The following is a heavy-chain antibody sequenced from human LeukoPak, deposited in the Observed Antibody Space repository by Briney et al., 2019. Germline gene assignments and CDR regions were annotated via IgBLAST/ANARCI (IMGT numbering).Heavy chain of an antibody. Sequence: GGSLRLSCAASGFTFTEYAMHWVRQAPGKGLEWVALISYGGSRTVYADSVKGRFTIYRDDYRNTLYLQLNSLRPEDAAVYYCARDSTYYYASGSSGAHYFDYWGQGALVTVSS. CDR2: ISYGGSRT. CDR1: GFTFTEYA. J-gene: IGHJ4*02. D-gene: IGHD3-10*01. V-gene: IGHV3-30*01. CDR3: ARDSTYYYASGSSGAHYFDY.